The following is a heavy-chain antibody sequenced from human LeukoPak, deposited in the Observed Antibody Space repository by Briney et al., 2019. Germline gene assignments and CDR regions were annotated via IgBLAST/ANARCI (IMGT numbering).Heavy chain of an antibody. CDR2: VDPEDGET. D-gene: IGHD2-2*02. J-gene: IGHJ5*02. V-gene: IGHV1-69-2*01. Sequence: ASVKISCKVSGYTFTDYYMHWVQQAPGKGPEWMGLVDPEDGETIYAEKFKGRVTITADTSTDTAYMELSSLRSEDTAVYYCVVVPAAIRNSVWFDPWGQGTLVTVSS. CDR1: GYTFTDYY. CDR3: VVVPAAIRNSVWFDP.